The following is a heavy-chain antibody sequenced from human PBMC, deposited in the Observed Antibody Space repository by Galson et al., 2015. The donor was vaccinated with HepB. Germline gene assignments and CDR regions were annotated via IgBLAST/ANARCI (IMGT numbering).Heavy chain of an antibody. CDR1: GFTFSSYA. D-gene: IGHD1-26*01. CDR3: AKDFSLVGAIFPFQADYFDY. Sequence: SLRLSCAASGFTFSSYAMSWVRQAPGKGLEWVSAISGSGGSTYYADSVKGRFTISRDNSKNTLYLQMNRLRAEDTAVYYCAKDFSLVGAIFPFQADYFDYWGQGTLVTVSS. J-gene: IGHJ4*02. V-gene: IGHV3-23*01. CDR2: ISGSGGST.